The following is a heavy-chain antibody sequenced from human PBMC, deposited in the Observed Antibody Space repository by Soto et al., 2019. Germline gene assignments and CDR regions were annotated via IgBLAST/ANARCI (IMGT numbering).Heavy chain of an antibody. CDR1: GFTFSSYG. V-gene: IGHV3-33*01. J-gene: IGHJ6*04. Sequence: GGSLRLSCAASGFTFSSYGMHWVRQAPGKGLEWVAVIWYDGSNKYYADSVKGRFTISRDNSKNTLYLQMNSLRAEDTAVYYCARDRGAIVVVPAAPWMDVWGKGTTVTVSS. CDR3: ARDRGAIVVVPAAPWMDV. D-gene: IGHD2-2*01. CDR2: IWYDGSNK.